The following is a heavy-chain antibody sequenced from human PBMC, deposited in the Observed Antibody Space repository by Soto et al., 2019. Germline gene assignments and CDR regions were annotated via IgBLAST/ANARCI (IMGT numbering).Heavy chain of an antibody. D-gene: IGHD3-16*01. CDR2: IYYSGST. J-gene: IGHJ4*02. CDR1: GGSISSGDYY. V-gene: IGHV4-30-4*01. Sequence: QVQLQESGPGLVNPSQTLSLTCTVSGGSISSGDYYWSGIRQPPGKGTEWIGYIYYSGSTYYKPSLRSRVTKAVDQSQHQFSLKLSSVTDADTAVYYCARDQGDFDYWGQGTLVTVSS. CDR3: ARDQGDFDY.